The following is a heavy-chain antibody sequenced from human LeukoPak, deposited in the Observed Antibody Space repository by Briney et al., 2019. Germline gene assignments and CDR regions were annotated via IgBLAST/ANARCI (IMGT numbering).Heavy chain of an antibody. CDR2: IRSKANSYAT. CDR3: TRHQDNYDSSGYFFMAY. D-gene: IGHD3-22*01. CDR1: GFTFSGSA. Sequence: GGSLRLSCAASGFTFSGSAMHWVRQASGKGLEWVARIRSKANSYATAYAASVKGRFTISRDDSKNTAYLQMNSLKTEDTAEYYCTRHQDNYDSSGYFFMAYWGQETLVTVS. V-gene: IGHV3-73*01. J-gene: IGHJ4*02.